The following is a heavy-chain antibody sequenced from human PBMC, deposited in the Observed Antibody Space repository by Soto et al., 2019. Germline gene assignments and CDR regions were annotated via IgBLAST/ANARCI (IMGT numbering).Heavy chain of an antibody. V-gene: IGHV5-51*01. CDR2: IFPGDSDT. J-gene: IGHJ4*02. Sequence: GESLKISCNSSGYSFTSYWIGWVRQMPGKGLEWMGIIFPGDSDTRYSPSFQGHVTISADKSTNTAYLQWSSLKASDTAMYYCARPIVAGAWPVYFDNWGQGTLVTVSS. CDR1: GYSFTSYW. D-gene: IGHD2-15*01. CDR3: ARPIVAGAWPVYFDN.